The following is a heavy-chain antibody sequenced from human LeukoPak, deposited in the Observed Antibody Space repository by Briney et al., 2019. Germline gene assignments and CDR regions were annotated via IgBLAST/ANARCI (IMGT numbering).Heavy chain of an antibody. CDR1: GYTFTGYY. CDR3: AKERDGGDRINL. CDR2: LNPNTGHA. Sequence: ASVRVSCKASGYTFTGYYMHWVRQAPGQRPEWMGRLNPNTGHAVYAFKFQGRVTITRDTSSSTAYMEVTRLTSDDTAVYYCAKERDGGDRINLWGQGTLVTVSS. D-gene: IGHD5-24*01. J-gene: IGHJ4*02. V-gene: IGHV1-2*06.